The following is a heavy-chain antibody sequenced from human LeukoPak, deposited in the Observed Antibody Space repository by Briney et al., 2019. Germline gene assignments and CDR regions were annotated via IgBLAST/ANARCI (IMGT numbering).Heavy chain of an antibody. V-gene: IGHV1-2*02. CDR2: INPNSGGT. Sequence: ASVTVSCKASGYTFTGYYVHWVRQAPGQGLEWMGWINPNSGGTNYAQKFQGRVTMTRDTSIITAYMELSRLRSDDTAVYYCASMVRGVMSPLFDYWGQGTLVTVSS. J-gene: IGHJ4*02. CDR3: ASMVRGVMSPLFDY. CDR1: GYTFTGYY. D-gene: IGHD3-10*01.